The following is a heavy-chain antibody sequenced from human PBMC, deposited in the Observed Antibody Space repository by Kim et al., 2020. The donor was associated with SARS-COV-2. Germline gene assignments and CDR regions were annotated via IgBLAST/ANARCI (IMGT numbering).Heavy chain of an antibody. CDR2: IHYSGNT. V-gene: IGHV4-39*01. Sequence: SETLSLTCSVSGGSISSNDYFWGWIRQPPGKGLEWIGSIHYSGNTFYNPSLKSRVTISVDTYKNELSLKVISVTAAATAEYYCARPESGGNYNCWGRGPL. J-gene: IGHJ4*02. CDR3: ARPESGGNYNC. CDR1: GGSISSNDYF. D-gene: IGHD1-7*01.